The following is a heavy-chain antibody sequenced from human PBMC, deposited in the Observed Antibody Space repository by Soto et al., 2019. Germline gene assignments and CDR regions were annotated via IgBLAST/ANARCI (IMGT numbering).Heavy chain of an antibody. J-gene: IGHJ4*02. D-gene: IGHD3-22*01. Sequence: SETLSVTCTVSGGTISSSSYYWGWNRKPPGKGLEWIGSIYYSGSTYYNPSLKSRVTISVDTSKNQFSLKLSSVTAADTAVYYCARTYYYDSSGYYYWGQGTLVTVS. CDR1: GGTISSSSYY. V-gene: IGHV4-39*01. CDR2: IYYSGST. CDR3: ARTYYYDSSGYYY.